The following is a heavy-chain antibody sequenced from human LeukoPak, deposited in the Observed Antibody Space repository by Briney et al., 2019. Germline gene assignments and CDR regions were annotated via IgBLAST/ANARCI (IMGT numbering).Heavy chain of an antibody. CDR1: GFTFSSYA. J-gene: IGHJ4*02. D-gene: IGHD1-20*01. V-gene: IGHV3-23*01. CDR3: ARGYKWNDEAGYFDY. Sequence: GGSLRLSCAVSGFTFSSYAMSWVRQAPGKGLEWVSAISGGGGSTYYADSVKGRFTISRDNSKNTLYLQMNSLRVEDPALYYCARGYKWNDEAGYFDYWGQGTLVTVSS. CDR2: ISGGGGST.